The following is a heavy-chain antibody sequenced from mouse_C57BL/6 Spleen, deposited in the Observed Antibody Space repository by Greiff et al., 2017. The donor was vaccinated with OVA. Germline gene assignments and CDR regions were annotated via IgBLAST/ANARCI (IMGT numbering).Heavy chain of an antibody. CDR2: IDPSDSET. Sequence: VQLQQPGAELVRPGSSVKLSCKASGYTFTSYWMHWVKQRPIQGLEWIGNIDPSDSETHYNQKFKDKATLTVDKSSSTAYMQLSSLTSEDSAVYYCARYGYDGDYYAMDYWGQGTSVTVSS. CDR3: ARYGYDGDYYAMDY. D-gene: IGHD2-2*01. V-gene: IGHV1-52*01. CDR1: GYTFTSYW. J-gene: IGHJ4*01.